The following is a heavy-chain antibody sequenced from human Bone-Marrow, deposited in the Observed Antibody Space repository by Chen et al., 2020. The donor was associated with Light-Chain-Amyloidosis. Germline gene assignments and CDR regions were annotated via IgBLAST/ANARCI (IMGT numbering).Heavy chain of an antibody. V-gene: IGHV4-59*01. CDR1: SGSITNYY. CDR2: IYFSGTT. Sequence: QVQLHESGPGLVRPSETLSLTCTVSSGSITNYYWTWIRQPPGKGLEWIGYIYFSGTTNYNPSLKSRVTISVDTSKNQFSLKLTSVTAADTAVYYCASSDYGSGSYYFDYWGQGSLVTVSS. J-gene: IGHJ4*02. CDR3: ASSDYGSGSYYFDY. D-gene: IGHD3-10*01.